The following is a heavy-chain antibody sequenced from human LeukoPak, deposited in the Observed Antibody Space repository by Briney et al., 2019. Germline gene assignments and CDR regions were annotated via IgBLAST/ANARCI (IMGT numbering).Heavy chain of an antibody. CDR1: GGSISSYY. D-gene: IGHD4-17*01. Sequence: PSETLSLTCTVSGGSISSYYWSWIRQPPGKGLEWIGYIYYSGSTNYNPSLKSRVTISVDTSKNQFSLKLSSVTAADTAVYYCATQSMTTVTTVDYWGQGTLVTVSS. CDR2: IYYSGST. J-gene: IGHJ4*02. CDR3: ATQSMTTVTTVDY. V-gene: IGHV4-59*08.